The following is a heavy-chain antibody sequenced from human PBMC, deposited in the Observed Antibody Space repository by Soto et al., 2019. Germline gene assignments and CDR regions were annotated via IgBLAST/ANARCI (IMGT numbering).Heavy chain of an antibody. Sequence: SETLSLTCTVSGGSISSYYWSWIRQPPGKGLEWIGYIYYSGSTNYNPSLKSRVTIAVDTSKNQFSLKLSSVTAADTAVYYCGRDREYYDILTGRPYYYGMDVWGQGTTVTVSS. V-gene: IGHV4-59*01. CDR3: GRDREYYDILTGRPYYYGMDV. J-gene: IGHJ6*02. CDR1: GGSISSYY. CDR2: IYYSGST. D-gene: IGHD3-9*01.